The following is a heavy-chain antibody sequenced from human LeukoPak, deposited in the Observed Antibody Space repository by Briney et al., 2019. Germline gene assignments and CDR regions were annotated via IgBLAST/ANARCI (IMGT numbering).Heavy chain of an antibody. CDR1: GLTFSSYG. CDR2: ISYDVSNK. D-gene: IGHD3-16*02. V-gene: IGHV3-30*18. Sequence: QPGRCRTLSRPASGLTFSSYGTDWVRHPPGNGLEWEAVISYDVSNKYYADSVKGRFTISRDNSKTTLYLQMNSLRAEDTAVYYCAKVPHLDYDYVWGSYRVDYWGQGTLVTVSS. J-gene: IGHJ4*02. CDR3: AKVPHLDYDYVWGSYRVDY.